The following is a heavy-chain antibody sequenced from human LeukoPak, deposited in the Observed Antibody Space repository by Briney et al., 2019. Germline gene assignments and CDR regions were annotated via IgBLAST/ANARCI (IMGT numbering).Heavy chain of an antibody. CDR1: GYTLTELS. D-gene: IGHD6-13*01. V-gene: IGHV1-24*01. J-gene: IGHJ4*02. CDR2: FDPEDGET. Sequence: ASVKVSCKVSGYTLTELSMHWVRQAPGKGLEWMGGFDPEDGETIYAQKFQGRVTMTEDTSTDTAYMELSSLRSEDTAVYYCARYPYSSSWYLSGYYFDYWGQGTLVTVSS. CDR3: ARYPYSSSWYLSGYYFDY.